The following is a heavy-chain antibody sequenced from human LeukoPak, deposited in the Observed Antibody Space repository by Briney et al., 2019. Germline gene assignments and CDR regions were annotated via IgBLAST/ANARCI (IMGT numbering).Heavy chain of an antibody. CDR1: GFTFDDYG. V-gene: IGHV3-20*04. D-gene: IGHD3-10*01. J-gene: IGHJ4*02. CDR3: ARDSITMVRGVTDY. CDR2: INWNGGST. Sequence: GGSLRLSCAASGFTFDDYGMSWVRQAPGKGLEWVSGINWNGGSTGYADSVKGRFTISRDNAKNSLYLQMNSLRAEDTAVYYCARDSITMVRGVTDYWGQGTLVTVSS.